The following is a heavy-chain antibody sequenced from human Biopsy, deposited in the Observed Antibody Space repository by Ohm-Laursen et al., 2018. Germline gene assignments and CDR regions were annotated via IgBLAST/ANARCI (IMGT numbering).Heavy chain of an antibody. D-gene: IGHD2-15*01. Sequence: PGTLSLTCTVSGDSINSSYWSWIRQAPGKGLEWIGFISNGGNTNYNPSLKSRVTISADTSKNQFSLKLGSVTVADTAVFYCARRGSGGRSFDYWGQGSLVTVSS. V-gene: IGHV4-59*08. CDR2: ISNGGNT. CDR3: ARRGSGGRSFDY. J-gene: IGHJ4*02. CDR1: GDSINSSY.